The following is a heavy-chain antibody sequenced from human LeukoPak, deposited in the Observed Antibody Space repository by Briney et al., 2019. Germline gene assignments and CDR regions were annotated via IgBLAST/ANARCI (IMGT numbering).Heavy chain of an antibody. CDR1: GFTFSSYE. V-gene: IGHV3-48*03. D-gene: IGHD5-12*01. CDR3: ARVRYSGANDY. Sequence: PGGSLRLSCAASGFTFSSYEMNWVRQAPGKGLEWVSYISSSGSTIYYADSVKGRFTISRDNAKNSLYLQMNSLRAEDTAVYYCARVRYSGANDYWGQGTLVTVSS. CDR2: ISSSGSTI. J-gene: IGHJ4*02.